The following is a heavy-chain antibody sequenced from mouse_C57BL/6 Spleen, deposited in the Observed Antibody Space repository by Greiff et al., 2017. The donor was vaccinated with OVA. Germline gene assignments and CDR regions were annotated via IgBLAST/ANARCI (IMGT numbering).Heavy chain of an antibody. CDR1: GYTFTDYN. Sequence: EVMLVESGPELVKPGASVKMSCKASGYTFTDYNMHWVKQSHGKSLEWIGYINPNNGGTSYNQKFKGKAPLTVNKSSSTAYMELRSLTSEDSAVYDCASLLPPSYFDYWGQGTTLTVSS. D-gene: IGHD2-1*01. J-gene: IGHJ2*01. V-gene: IGHV1-22*01. CDR2: INPNNGGT. CDR3: ASLLPPSYFDY.